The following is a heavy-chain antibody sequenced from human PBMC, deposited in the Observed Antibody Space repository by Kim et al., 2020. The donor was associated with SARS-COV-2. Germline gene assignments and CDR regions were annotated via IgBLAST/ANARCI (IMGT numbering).Heavy chain of an antibody. CDR1: GYSISSGYY. D-gene: IGHD3-9*01. Sequence: SETLSLTCTVSGYSISSGYYWGWIRQPPGKGLEWIGSIYHSGSTYYNPSLKSRVTISVDTSKNQFSLKLSSVTAADTAVYYCARADFDWLPPNWFDPWGQGTLVTVSS. CDR2: IYHSGST. CDR3: ARADFDWLPPNWFDP. V-gene: IGHV4-38-2*02. J-gene: IGHJ5*02.